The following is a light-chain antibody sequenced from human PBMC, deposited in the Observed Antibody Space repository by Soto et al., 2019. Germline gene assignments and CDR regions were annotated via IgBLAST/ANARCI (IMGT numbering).Light chain of an antibody. CDR1: QSVSSN. V-gene: IGKV3-15*01. CDR2: GAT. CDR3: QQYNNWLRT. J-gene: IGKJ2*01. Sequence: EIVMTQSPATLSVSPGERATLSCRASQSVSSNLAWYQQKLGQAPRPLIYGATTRATGIPARFSGSGSGTEFTLTISSLQSEDFAVYYCQQYNNWLRTFGQGTKLEIK.